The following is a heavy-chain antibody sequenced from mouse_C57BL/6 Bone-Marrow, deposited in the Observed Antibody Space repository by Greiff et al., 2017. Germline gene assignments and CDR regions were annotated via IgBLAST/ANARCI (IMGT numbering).Heavy chain of an antibody. D-gene: IGHD1-1*01. CDR3: ARGDYNDFDY. J-gene: IGHJ2*01. CDR1: GYAFSSYW. CDR2: IYPGDGDT. V-gene: IGHV1-80*01. Sequence: VKLVESGAELVKPGASVKISCKASGYAFSSYWMNWVQQRPGKGLEWIGQIYPGDGDTNYNGKFKGKATLTADKSYSTAYMQLSSLTSEDSAVYFCARGDYNDFDYWGQGTTLTVSS.